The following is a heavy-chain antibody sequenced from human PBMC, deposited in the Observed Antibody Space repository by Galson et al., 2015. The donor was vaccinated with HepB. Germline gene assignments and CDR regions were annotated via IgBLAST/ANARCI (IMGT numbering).Heavy chain of an antibody. CDR2: IYPSDSDT. Sequence: QSGAEVKKPGESLKISCKGSGYSFTDYWIGWVRQMPGKGLERMGIIYPSDSDTRYSPSFQGQVTMSADKSISTAYLQWSSLKASDTAMYYCERGYSSSPPGFDYWGQGTLVTVSS. D-gene: IGHD6-6*01. CDR1: GYSFTDYW. J-gene: IGHJ4*02. V-gene: IGHV5-51*01. CDR3: ERGYSSSPPGFDY.